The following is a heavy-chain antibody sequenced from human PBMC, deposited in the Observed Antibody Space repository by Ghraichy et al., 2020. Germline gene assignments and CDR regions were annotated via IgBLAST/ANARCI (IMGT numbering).Heavy chain of an antibody. CDR1: GGSISIGNYY. CDR2: IHYSGRT. J-gene: IGHJ4*02. D-gene: IGHD3-9*01. Sequence: TLSLTCTVSGGSISIGNYYWSWIRQHPGKGLEWIGYIHYSGRTYYNPSLKSRVSISGDTPKNQFSLKLNSVTAADTAVYYCARGYYDILTVFDSWGQGTLVTVSS. CDR3: ARGYYDILTVFDS. V-gene: IGHV4-31*03.